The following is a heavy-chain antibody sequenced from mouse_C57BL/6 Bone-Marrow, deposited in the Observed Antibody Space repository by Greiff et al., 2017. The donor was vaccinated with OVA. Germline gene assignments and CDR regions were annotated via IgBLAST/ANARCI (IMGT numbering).Heavy chain of an antibody. CDR2: IDPENGDT. CDR3: TTGCNWYFDV. J-gene: IGHJ1*03. V-gene: IGHV14-4*01. CDR1: GFNIKDDY. Sequence: VQLQQSGAELVRPGASVKLSCTASGFNIKDDYMHWVKQRPEQGLEWIGWIDPENGDTEYASKFQGKATITADTSSNTAYLQRSSLTSEDTAVYYCTTGCNWYFDVWGTGTTVTVSS.